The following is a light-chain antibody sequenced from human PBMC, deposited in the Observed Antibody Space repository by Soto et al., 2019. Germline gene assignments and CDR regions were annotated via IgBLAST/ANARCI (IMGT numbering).Light chain of an antibody. CDR3: QRYNNGRT. J-gene: IGKJ1*01. CDR1: QGIANY. Sequence: DIQMTQSPSSLSASVGDRFTITCRASQGIANYLAWYQQKPGKPPKLLIYAASTLQPGVPSRFSGSGSGTDFTLNINSLQPEDIATYYCQRYNNGRTFGQGTKVDIK. V-gene: IGKV1-27*01. CDR2: AAS.